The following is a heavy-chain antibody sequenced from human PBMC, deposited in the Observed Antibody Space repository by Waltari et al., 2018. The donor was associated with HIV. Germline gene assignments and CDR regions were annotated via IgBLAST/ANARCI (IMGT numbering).Heavy chain of an antibody. CDR2: ISSSSSSYI. Sequence: EVLLVESGGGLVQPGGSLRLSCAASGFTFTSHIMSWVRQAPGKGLEWVSSISSSSSSYIFYADSVKGRFTISRDNTKNSLYLQMDSLRDDDTAVYYCAREMATVYVDYWGQGTLVTVSS. D-gene: IGHD4-17*01. CDR1: GFTFTSHI. V-gene: IGHV3-21*02. CDR3: AREMATVYVDY. J-gene: IGHJ4*02.